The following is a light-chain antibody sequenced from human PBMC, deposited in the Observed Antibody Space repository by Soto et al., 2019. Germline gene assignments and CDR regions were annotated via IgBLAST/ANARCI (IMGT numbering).Light chain of an antibody. Sequence: QSALTQPPSASGSPGQSVTISCTGTSSDVGGYNYVSWYQQHPGKAPKLIIYEVSKRPSGVPDRFSGSKSGKTASLTVAGLQAEDEADYYCSSYAGSNNYVLFGGGTKLTVL. J-gene: IGLJ2*01. CDR2: EVS. V-gene: IGLV2-8*01. CDR3: SSYAGSNNYVL. CDR1: SSDVGGYNY.